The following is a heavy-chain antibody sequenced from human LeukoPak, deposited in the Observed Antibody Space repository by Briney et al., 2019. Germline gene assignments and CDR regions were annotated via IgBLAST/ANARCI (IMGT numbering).Heavy chain of an antibody. D-gene: IGHD4-23*01. CDR2: IYYSGST. V-gene: IGHV4-39*01. CDR3: ATKNDYGGPGWFDP. CDR1: GGSISSSSYY. J-gene: IGHJ5*02. Sequence: SETLSLTCTVSGGSISSSSYYWGWIRQPPGKGLEWIGSIYYSGSTYYNPSLKSRVTISVDTSKNQFSLNLTSVTAADTAVYYCATKNDYGGPGWFDPWGQGILVTVSS.